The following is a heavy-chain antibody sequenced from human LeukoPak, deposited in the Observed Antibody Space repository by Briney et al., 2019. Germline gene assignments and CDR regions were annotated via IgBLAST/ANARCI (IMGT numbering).Heavy chain of an antibody. D-gene: IGHD3-10*01. Sequence: SETLSLTCTVSGYSISSGYYWGWIRQPPGKGLEWIGSIYHSGSTYYNPSLKSRVTISVDTSKNQFSLKLSSVTAADTAVYYCARDLSLWFGELPFDYWGQGTLVTVSS. CDR3: ARDLSLWFGELPFDY. V-gene: IGHV4-38-2*02. CDR2: IYHSGST. CDR1: GYSISSGYY. J-gene: IGHJ4*02.